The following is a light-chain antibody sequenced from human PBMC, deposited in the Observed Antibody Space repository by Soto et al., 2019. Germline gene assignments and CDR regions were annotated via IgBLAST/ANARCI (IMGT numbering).Light chain of an antibody. J-gene: IGKJ1*01. Sequence: EIVMTQSPATLSVSPGERATLSCRASQSVSSNLAWYQQKPGQAPRLLIYGASTRATGIPARFSGSGSGTEFTRTISSLQSEHFAVYYCQQYNNWPPWTFGQGTKVEIK. V-gene: IGKV3-15*01. CDR2: GAS. CDR1: QSVSSN. CDR3: QQYNNWPPWT.